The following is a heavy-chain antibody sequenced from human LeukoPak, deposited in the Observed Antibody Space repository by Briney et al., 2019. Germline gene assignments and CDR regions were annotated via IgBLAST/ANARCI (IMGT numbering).Heavy chain of an antibody. D-gene: IGHD3-3*01. Sequence: PGGSLRLSCAASGFTFSSFWMHWVRQAPGKGLVWVSRINNDGSGTAYADSVKGRFTISRDNTKNTLYLQMNSLRAEDTAVYYCARDSFVTISGGWNWFDPWGQGTLVTVSS. J-gene: IGHJ5*02. CDR3: ARDSFVTISGGWNWFDP. V-gene: IGHV3-74*01. CDR2: INNDGSGT. CDR1: GFTFSSFW.